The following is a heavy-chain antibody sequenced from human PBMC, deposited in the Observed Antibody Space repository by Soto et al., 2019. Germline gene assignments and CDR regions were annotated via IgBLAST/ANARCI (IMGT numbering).Heavy chain of an antibody. Sequence: GGSLRLSCATSGFTFSSYPIHWVRQAPGKGPVWVSRVTEDGSGTTYADSVKGRFTVTRDNAKNTMYLQMSGLGAEDTAVYHCVRGTNGWRGMDYWGQGTLVTVSS. CDR3: VRGTNGWRGMDY. D-gene: IGHD2-8*01. V-gene: IGHV3-74*01. J-gene: IGHJ4*02. CDR2: VTEDGSGT. CDR1: GFTFSSYP.